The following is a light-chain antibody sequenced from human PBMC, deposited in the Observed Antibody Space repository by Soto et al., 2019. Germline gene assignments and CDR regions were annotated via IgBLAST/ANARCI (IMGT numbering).Light chain of an antibody. CDR2: DVA. CDR1: SIDVGGYNY. J-gene: IGLJ1*01. CDR3: SSYTSSSTLYV. V-gene: IGLV2-14*03. Sequence: QSVLTQPASVSGSPGQSIAISCTEASIDVGGYNYVSWYQQHPGKAPKLMIYDVASRPSGVSDRFSGSKSGNTASLTISGLQAEDEADYYCSSYTSSSTLYVFGTGTKVTVL.